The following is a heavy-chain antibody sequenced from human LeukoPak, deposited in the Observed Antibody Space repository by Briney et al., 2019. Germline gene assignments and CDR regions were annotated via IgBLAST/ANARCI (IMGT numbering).Heavy chain of an antibody. Sequence: AGSLRLSCAASGVTLSPYGMHWVRQAPGKGLEGVAVISYEGGTQHYADSVKGRFIISRDNPRNTLYLQMNILRTEDTAVYYCAKEGTPHVSTWYDLWGQGTQVIVSS. J-gene: IGHJ5*02. V-gene: IGHV3-30*18. CDR3: AKEGTPHVSTWYDL. D-gene: IGHD3-10*01. CDR2: ISYEGGTQ. CDR1: GVTLSPYG.